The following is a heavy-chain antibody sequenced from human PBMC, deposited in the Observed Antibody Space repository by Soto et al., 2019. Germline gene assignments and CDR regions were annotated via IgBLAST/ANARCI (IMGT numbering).Heavy chain of an antibody. CDR3: ARHSSGWYFDYYYGMDV. V-gene: IGHV4-39*01. D-gene: IGHD6-19*01. CDR1: GGSISSSSYY. Sequence: KTSETLSLTCTVSGGSISSSSYYWGWIRQPPGKGLEWIGSIYYSGSTYYNPSLKSRVTISVDTSKNQFSLKLSSVTAADTAVYYCARHSSGWYFDYYYGMDVWGQGTTVTVSS. J-gene: IGHJ6*02. CDR2: IYYSGST.